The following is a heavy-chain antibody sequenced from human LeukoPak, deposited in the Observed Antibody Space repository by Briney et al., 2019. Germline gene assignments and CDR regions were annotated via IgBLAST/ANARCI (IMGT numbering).Heavy chain of an antibody. CDR1: GFTFSSYA. CDR3: ARWDSAVTGYY. V-gene: IGHV3-72*01. D-gene: IGHD3-9*01. CDR2: TRNKANSYTT. J-gene: IGHJ4*02. Sequence: PGGSLRLSCAASGFTFSSYAMSWVRQAPGKGLEWIGRTRNKANSYTTEYAASVKGRFTISRDDSKNSLYLQMNSLKTEDTAVYYCARWDSAVTGYYWGQGTLVTVSS.